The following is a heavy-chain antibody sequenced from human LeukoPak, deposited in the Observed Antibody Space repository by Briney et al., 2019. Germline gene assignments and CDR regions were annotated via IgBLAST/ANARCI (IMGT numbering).Heavy chain of an antibody. CDR1: GLTFSNYW. CDR2: IKQDGSEK. Sequence: LGGSLGLSCAASGLTFSNYWMDWVRQAPGKGLEWVANIKQDGSEKNYVDSVKGRFIISRDNAKNSLYLQMNTLRADDTAVYYCARDGFGTGSNWGQGTLVTVSS. D-gene: IGHD3-16*01. V-gene: IGHV3-7*03. J-gene: IGHJ4*02. CDR3: ARDGFGTGSN.